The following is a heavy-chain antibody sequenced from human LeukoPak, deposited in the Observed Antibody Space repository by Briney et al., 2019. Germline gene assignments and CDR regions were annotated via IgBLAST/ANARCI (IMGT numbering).Heavy chain of an antibody. CDR3: ARSNSYDYGDYDDGFDP. J-gene: IGHJ5*02. CDR2: IYTSGST. CDR1: GGSMSSYY. D-gene: IGHD4-17*01. Sequence: SETLSLTCTVSGGSMSSYYWIWLRQPAGKGLEWFGRIYTSGSTNYHPSLKSRFTMSVDTSKNQFSLKLSSVTAADTAVYYCARSNSYDYGDYDDGFDPWGQRTLVTVSS. V-gene: IGHV4-4*07.